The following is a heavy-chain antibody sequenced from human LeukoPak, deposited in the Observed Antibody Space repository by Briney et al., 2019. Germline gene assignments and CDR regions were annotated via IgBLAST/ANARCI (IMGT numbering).Heavy chain of an antibody. Sequence: PGRSLRLSCAASGVTFSKYGMQWGRQAPGKGLEWVAVIWHNGSNKYYADSVKGRFTTSRDNSKNTLYLQMNSLRAEDTAVYYCARDRGSNDPIDYWGQGTLVTVSS. CDR3: ARDRGSNDPIDY. V-gene: IGHV3-33*01. CDR2: IWHNGSNK. CDR1: GVTFSKYG. J-gene: IGHJ4*02. D-gene: IGHD2-15*01.